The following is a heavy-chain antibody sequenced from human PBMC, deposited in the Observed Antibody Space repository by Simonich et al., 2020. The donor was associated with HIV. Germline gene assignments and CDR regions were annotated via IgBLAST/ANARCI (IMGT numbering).Heavy chain of an antibody. V-gene: IGHV3-23*01. CDR2: MRGSGGST. J-gene: IGHJ4*02. Sequence: EVQMLESGGGLVQPGGSLRLSCAASGFTFSSYAMSWGRRAPWTGLEWVSAMRGSGGSTYYADSVKYRFTISRDHSKNTLYLQMNSLRAEDTAVYYCAKDRYYNFWSGYYDYWGQGTLVTVSS. CDR3: AKDRYYNFWSGYYDY. CDR1: GFTFSSYA. D-gene: IGHD3-3*01.